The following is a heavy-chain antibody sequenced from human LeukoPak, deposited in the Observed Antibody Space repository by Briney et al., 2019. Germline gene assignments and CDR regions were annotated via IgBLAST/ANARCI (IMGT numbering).Heavy chain of an antibody. CDR3: TKGRGGGTAYCFDY. CDR2: ISWNSGSI. D-gene: IGHD1-26*01. J-gene: IGHJ4*02. V-gene: IGHV3-9*02. Sequence: GGSLRLSCAASGFTSDDYAMHGVRQAPGGGLEWGSGISWNSGSIGYADSVEGRFTISRDDAKNSLYLQMNSLRAEDTAFYYCTKGRGGGTAYCFDYWGQGILVTVSP. CDR1: GFTSDDYA.